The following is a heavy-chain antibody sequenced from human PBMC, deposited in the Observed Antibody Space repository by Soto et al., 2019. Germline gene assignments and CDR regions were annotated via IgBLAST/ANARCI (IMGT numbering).Heavy chain of an antibody. D-gene: IGHD6-13*01. Sequence: PGESLKISCKGSGYNFDTFWINWVRQTPGNGLEWMGRIDPIDSKTKYSPSLEGHITISVDKSISTTYLQWSSLKASDTAIYYCARRIAAAGGYYYYAFDVWGQGTAVTVSS. CDR3: ARRIAAAGGYYYYAFDV. CDR2: IDPIDSKT. CDR1: GYNFDTFW. J-gene: IGHJ6*02. V-gene: IGHV5-10-1*01.